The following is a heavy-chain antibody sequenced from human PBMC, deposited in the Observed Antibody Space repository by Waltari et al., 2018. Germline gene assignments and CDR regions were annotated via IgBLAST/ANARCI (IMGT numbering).Heavy chain of an antibody. D-gene: IGHD3-22*01. J-gene: IGHJ3*02. Sequence: QVQLQQWGAGLLKPSETLSLTCAVYGGSFSGYYWSWIRQPPGKGLEWIGEINHSGSTNYNPSLKSRVTISVDTSKNQFSLKLSSVTAADTAVYYCARSQYYYDSSGYYYRRGTDAFDIWGQGTMVTVSS. CDR3: ARSQYYYDSSGYYYRRGTDAFDI. CDR1: GGSFSGYY. CDR2: INHSGST. V-gene: IGHV4-34*01.